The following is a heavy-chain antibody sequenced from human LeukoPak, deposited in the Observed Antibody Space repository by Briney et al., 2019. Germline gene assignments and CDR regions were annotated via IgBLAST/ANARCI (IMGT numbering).Heavy chain of an antibody. Sequence: NASETLSHTCTVSGDSINSNSFYWGWARQPPGKGLEWIGIGSLSYSGSTYYSPSLKSRIAISVDMAKSQSSLKLTSVTAADTAVYFCASNLRFLEWLPDSWGQGTLVTVSS. CDR3: ASNLRFLEWLPDS. CDR2: LSYSGST. D-gene: IGHD3-3*01. V-gene: IGHV4-39*01. CDR1: GDSINSNSFY. J-gene: IGHJ4*02.